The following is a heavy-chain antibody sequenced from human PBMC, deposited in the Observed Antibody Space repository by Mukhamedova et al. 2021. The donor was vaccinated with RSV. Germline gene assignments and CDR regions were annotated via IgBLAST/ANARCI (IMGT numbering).Heavy chain of an antibody. CDR3: ARDPDPLSSGWYGYGAY. Sequence: SSYAMHWVRQAPGKGLEWVAVISYDGSNKYYADSVKGRFTISRDNSKNTLYPQMNSLRAEDTAVYYCARDPDPLSSGWYGYGAYW. V-gene: IGHV3-30*04. J-gene: IGHJ4*01. CDR2: ISYDGSNK. CDR1: SSYA. D-gene: IGHD6-19*01.